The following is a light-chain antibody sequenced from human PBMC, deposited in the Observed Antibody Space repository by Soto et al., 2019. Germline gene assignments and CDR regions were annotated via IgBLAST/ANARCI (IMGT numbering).Light chain of an antibody. CDR3: SSSTSSSTPYV. CDR2: DVS. Sequence: QSALTQPASVSGSPGQSITISCTGTSSDVGGYNYVSWYQQHPGKAPRLMIYDVSYRPSGVSNRFSGSKSGNTASLTISGLQAEDEADYYCSSSTSSSTPYVFGTGTKVTVL. CDR1: SSDVGGYNY. J-gene: IGLJ1*01. V-gene: IGLV2-14*01.